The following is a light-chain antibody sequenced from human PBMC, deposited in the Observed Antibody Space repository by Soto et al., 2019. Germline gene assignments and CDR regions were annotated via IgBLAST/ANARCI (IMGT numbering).Light chain of an antibody. CDR1: QSITGPY. J-gene: IGKJ4*01. Sequence: IVLTQSPGTRSLSPGDRATLSCRASQSITGPYLSWFQHKPGQTPRLLIYYASRRATGIPDRFSGIGSGTDFTLTISRMQPEDFAVDYCQPYGSSLTFCGGTKVDNK. CDR2: YAS. CDR3: QPYGSSLT. V-gene: IGKV3-20*01.